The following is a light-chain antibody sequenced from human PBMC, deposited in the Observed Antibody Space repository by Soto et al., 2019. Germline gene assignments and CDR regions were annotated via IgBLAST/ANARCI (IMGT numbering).Light chain of an antibody. CDR1: QSVNNNY. V-gene: IGKV3-20*01. CDR3: QQYGTSGT. J-gene: IGKJ1*01. CDR2: GAS. Sequence: EIVLTQSPGTLSLSPGERATLSCRTSQSVNNNYLAWYQQKPGQAPRLLIYGASSRATGIPDRFRGSGSGTDLTLIISRREREDFGVCYCQQYGTSGTVGQGTKVEIK.